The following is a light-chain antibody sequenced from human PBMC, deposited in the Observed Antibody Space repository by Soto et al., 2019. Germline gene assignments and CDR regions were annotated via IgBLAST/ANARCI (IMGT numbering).Light chain of an antibody. V-gene: IGKV1-33*01. J-gene: IGKJ3*01. Sequence: DLPMTQSPSSLSASVGDRVTITCQASQDISNYLNWYQQKPGKAPKLLIYDASNLETGVPSRFSGSGSGTDFTFTISSLQPEDIATYYCQQYDNLSYFTFGPGTKVDIK. CDR2: DAS. CDR1: QDISNY. CDR3: QQYDNLSYFT.